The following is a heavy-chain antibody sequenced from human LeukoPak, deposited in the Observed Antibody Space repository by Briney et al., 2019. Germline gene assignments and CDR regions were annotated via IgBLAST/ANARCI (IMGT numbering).Heavy chain of an antibody. CDR2: ISPYSSNT. CDR3: AGRGTSSGLKVPRIYYMDV. V-gene: IGHV1-18*01. Sequence: GASVKVSCKTSGYTFTRYGISWVRQAPGQGLEWMGWISPYSSNTHYAQRVQGRVTMTTDTSTRTAYMELRSLRSDDTAVYYCAGRGTSSGLKVPRIYYMDVWGKGTTVTISS. J-gene: IGHJ6*03. CDR1: GYTFTRYG. D-gene: IGHD3-22*01.